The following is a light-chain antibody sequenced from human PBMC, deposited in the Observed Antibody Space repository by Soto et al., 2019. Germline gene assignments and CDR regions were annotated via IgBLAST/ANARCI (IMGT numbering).Light chain of an antibody. J-gene: IGLJ1*01. Sequence: VLTQPPPVSGAPGPRVTISCTGSSSNNGAGYDVHWYQQLPGTAPKLLIYGNSNRPSGVPDRFSGSKSGTSASLAITGLQAEDEADYYCQSYDSSLSALYVFGTGTKVTVL. V-gene: IGLV1-40*01. CDR3: QSYDSSLSALYV. CDR2: GNS. CDR1: SSNNGAGYD.